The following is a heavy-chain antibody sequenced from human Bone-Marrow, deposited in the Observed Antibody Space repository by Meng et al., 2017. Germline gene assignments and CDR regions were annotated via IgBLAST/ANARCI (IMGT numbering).Heavy chain of an antibody. Sequence: QVHLVESGGGVVQPGMSLRLCCAASGFTFSSYAMHWVRQAPGKGLEWVALISFDGTNKYYADSVKGRFTISRHNAKNSLYLQMNSLRAEDTAVYYCARRFDYWGQGTLVTVSS. J-gene: IGHJ4*02. CDR2: ISFDGTNK. CDR1: GFTFSSYA. CDR3: ARRFDY. V-gene: IGHV3-30-3*01.